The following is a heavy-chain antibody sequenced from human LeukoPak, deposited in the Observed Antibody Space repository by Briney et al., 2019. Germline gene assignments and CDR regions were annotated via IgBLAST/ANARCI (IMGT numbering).Heavy chain of an antibody. J-gene: IGHJ4*02. CDR2: ISGSGGST. Sequence: SGGSLRLSCAASGFTFSSYAMSWVRQAPGKGLEWVSAISGSGGSTYYADSVKGRFTISRDNSKNTLYLQMNSLRAEDTAVYYCAKDPTDFDSSGQTYFDYWGQGTLVTVSS. D-gene: IGHD3-22*01. CDR3: AKDPTDFDSSGQTYFDY. V-gene: IGHV3-23*01. CDR1: GFTFSSYA.